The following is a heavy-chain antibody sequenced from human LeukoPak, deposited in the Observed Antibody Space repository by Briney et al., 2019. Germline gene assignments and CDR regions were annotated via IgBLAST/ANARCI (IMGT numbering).Heavy chain of an antibody. V-gene: IGHV4-59*08. CDR2: IYFTGST. CDR1: GDSINDYY. J-gene: IGHJ4*02. Sequence: SETLSLTCTVSGDSINDYYWGWIRQPPGKGLEWIGYIYFTGSTRYNPSLESRVTISVDTSKNQFSLKLSSVTAADTAVYYCARRREYSGYDYKEFDWWGQGTLVTVSS. CDR3: ARRREYSGYDYKEFDW. D-gene: IGHD5-12*01.